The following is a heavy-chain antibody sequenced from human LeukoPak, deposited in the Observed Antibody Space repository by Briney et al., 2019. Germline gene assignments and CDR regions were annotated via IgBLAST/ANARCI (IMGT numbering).Heavy chain of an antibody. CDR2: ISYDGSNK. CDR1: GFTFSSYA. J-gene: IGHJ4*02. V-gene: IGHV3-30*04. CDR3: ARERLRRHPGYFDY. D-gene: IGHD6-25*01. Sequence: PGGSLRLSCAASGFTFSSYAMHWVRQAPGKGLEWVAVISYDGSNKYYADSVKGRFTISRDNSKNTLYLQMNSLRAEDTAVYYCARERLRRHPGYFDYWGQETLVTVSS.